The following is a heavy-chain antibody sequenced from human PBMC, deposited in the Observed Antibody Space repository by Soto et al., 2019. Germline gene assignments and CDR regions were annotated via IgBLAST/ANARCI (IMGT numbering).Heavy chain of an antibody. V-gene: IGHV1-46*01. CDR1: GFSFSDYF. CDR3: ARGKGMEENYFYYGLDI. CDR2: INPSGDRT. J-gene: IGHJ6*02. D-gene: IGHD1-1*01. Sequence: ASVKVSCKASGFSFSDYFMHWVRQAPGQGLEWMGIINPSGDRTDYAQKFQDRVIITRDTSASTGYMELSSLRSEDTAVYYCARGKGMEENYFYYGLDIWGQGTTVTVSS.